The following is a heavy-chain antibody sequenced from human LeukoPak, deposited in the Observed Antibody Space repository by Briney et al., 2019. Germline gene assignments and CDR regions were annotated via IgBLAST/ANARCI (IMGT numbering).Heavy chain of an antibody. CDR1: GYTFTRYY. Sequence: ASVKVSCKASGYTFTRYYMHWVRQAPGQGLQWMGIIDPSGGSTSYAQKFQGRVTMTRDTSTSTVYMDLSSLRSEDTAVYYCARDKSGTTQGDSDYWGQGTLVTVSS. CDR2: IDPSGGST. V-gene: IGHV1-46*01. J-gene: IGHJ4*02. D-gene: IGHD1-1*01. CDR3: ARDKSGTTQGDSDY.